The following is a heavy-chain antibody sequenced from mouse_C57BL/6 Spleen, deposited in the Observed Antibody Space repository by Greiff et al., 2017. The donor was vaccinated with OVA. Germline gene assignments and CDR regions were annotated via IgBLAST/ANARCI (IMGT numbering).Heavy chain of an antibody. J-gene: IGHJ2*01. CDR2: INPGSGGT. D-gene: IGHD2-3*01. V-gene: IGHV1-54*01. CDR3: AREGYDGFFDY. CDR1: GYAFTNYL. Sequence: QVQLKESGAELVRPGTSVKVSCKASGYAFTNYLIEWVKQRPGQGLEWIGVINPGSGGTKYNEKLTGKATLTADKSSSTAYMQLSSLTSEDSAVYFCAREGYDGFFDYWGQGTTLTVSS.